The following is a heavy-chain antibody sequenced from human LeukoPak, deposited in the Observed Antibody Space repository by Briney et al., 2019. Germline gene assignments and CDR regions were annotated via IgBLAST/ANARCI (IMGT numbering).Heavy chain of an antibody. J-gene: IGHJ4*02. CDR2: IIPIFGTA. Sequence: SVKVSCKAFGGTFSSYAISWVRQAPGQGLEWMGGIIPIFGTANYAQKFQGRVTITTDESTSTAYMELSSLRSEDTAVYYCAMRRDGYNYLPDYWGQGTLVTVSS. V-gene: IGHV1-69*05. D-gene: IGHD5-24*01. CDR3: AMRRDGYNYLPDY. CDR1: GGTFSSYA.